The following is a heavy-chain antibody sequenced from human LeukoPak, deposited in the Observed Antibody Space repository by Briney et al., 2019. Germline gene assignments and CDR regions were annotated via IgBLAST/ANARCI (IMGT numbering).Heavy chain of an antibody. J-gene: IGHJ4*02. Sequence: TGGSLRLSCAASGFTFSSYGLHWVRQAPVKGLEWVAVISYDGSNKYYADCVKGRFTISRDNSKNTLYLQMNSLRAEDTAVYYCGKAYYDILTGYYKPVDSWGQGTLVTVSS. CDR2: ISYDGSNK. CDR3: GKAYYDILTGYYKPVDS. V-gene: IGHV3-30*18. D-gene: IGHD3-9*01. CDR1: GFTFSSYG.